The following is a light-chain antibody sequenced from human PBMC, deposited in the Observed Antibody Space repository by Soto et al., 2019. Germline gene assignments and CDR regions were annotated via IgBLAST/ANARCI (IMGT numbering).Light chain of an antibody. J-gene: IGKJ1*01. CDR2: ASS. V-gene: IGKV3-20*01. Sequence: DIVLTQSPGTLSLSPGEGATLSCRASQSVSSSYLAWYQHKPGQAPRLLIYASSSRPTGIPDRFSGSGSGTDFTLTISKLEPEEFAVYYCQQYGSSPTFGQGTKVEIK. CDR3: QQYGSSPT. CDR1: QSVSSSY.